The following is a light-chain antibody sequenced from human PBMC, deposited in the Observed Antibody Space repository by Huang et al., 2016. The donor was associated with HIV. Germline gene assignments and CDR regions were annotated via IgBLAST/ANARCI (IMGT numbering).Light chain of an antibody. V-gene: IGKV3-11*01. J-gene: IGKJ3*01. CDR1: QSVTTF. CDR2: DAS. CDR3: HQRSSWPFT. Sequence: EIVLTQSPATLSLSPGERATLSCRASQSVTTFLAWYQQKPGQPPRPLIFDASNRASGIPARFSGSGSGTDFTLTISSLEPEDFAVYYCHQRSSWPFTFGPGTKVDVK.